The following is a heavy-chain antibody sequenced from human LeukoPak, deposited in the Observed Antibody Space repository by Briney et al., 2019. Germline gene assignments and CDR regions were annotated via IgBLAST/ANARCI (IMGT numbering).Heavy chain of an antibody. CDR1: GGSISSYY. D-gene: IGHD4-17*01. Sequence: SETLSLTCTVSGGSISSYYWSWIRQPPGKGLEWIGYIYYSGSTNYNPSLKSRVTISVDTSKNQFSLKLSSVAAADTAVYYCARSRDYVLFDPWGQGTLVTVSS. J-gene: IGHJ5*02. V-gene: IGHV4-59*08. CDR3: ARSRDYVLFDP. CDR2: IYYSGST.